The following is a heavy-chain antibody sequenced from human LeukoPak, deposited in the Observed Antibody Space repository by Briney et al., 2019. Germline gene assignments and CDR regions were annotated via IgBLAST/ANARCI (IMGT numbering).Heavy chain of an antibody. J-gene: IGHJ5*02. CDR3: ARASGYSYGINWFDP. Sequence: ASVKVSCKASGYTFTGYYMHWVRQAPGQGLEWMGRINPNSGGTNYAQKFQGRVTMTRDTSISTAYMELSRLRSDDTAVYYCARASGYSYGINWFDPWGQGTLVTVSS. CDR2: INPNSGGT. CDR1: GYTFTGYY. D-gene: IGHD5-18*01. V-gene: IGHV1-2*02.